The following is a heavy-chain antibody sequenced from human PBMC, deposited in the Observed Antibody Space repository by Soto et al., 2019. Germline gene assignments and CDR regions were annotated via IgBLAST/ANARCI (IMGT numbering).Heavy chain of an antibody. Sequence: SETLSLTCTVSGGSISSYYWSWIRQPPGKGLEWIGYIYYSGSTNYNPSLKSRVTISVDTSKNQFSLKLSSVTAADTAVYYCARDLRQYYYDSSGYLGWFDPWGQGTLVTVSS. D-gene: IGHD3-22*01. CDR2: IYYSGST. J-gene: IGHJ5*02. CDR3: ARDLRQYYYDSSGYLGWFDP. V-gene: IGHV4-59*01. CDR1: GGSISSYY.